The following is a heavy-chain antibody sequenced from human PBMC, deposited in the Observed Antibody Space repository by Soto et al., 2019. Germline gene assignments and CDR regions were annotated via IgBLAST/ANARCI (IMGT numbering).Heavy chain of an antibody. V-gene: IGHV1-2*02. Sequence: ASVKFSCKTSGYTFRLYYMHWVRQAPGQGLEWMGWINSNSGDTTYAQKFAGRVTLSRDTSTSTVYLEVTSVRSDDTAVYYCSRGMDVWGQGTTVTVS. J-gene: IGHJ6*02. CDR1: GYTFRLYY. CDR3: SRGMDV. CDR2: INSNSGDT.